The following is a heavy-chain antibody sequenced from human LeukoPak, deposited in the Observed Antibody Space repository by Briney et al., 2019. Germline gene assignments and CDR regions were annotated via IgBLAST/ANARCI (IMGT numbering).Heavy chain of an antibody. J-gene: IGHJ4*02. D-gene: IGHD2-15*01. CDR3: AGEERCSGGSYYYFDY. V-gene: IGHV4-4*07. Sequence: SETLSLTCTVSGGSISSYSWSWIRQPAGKGLEWIGRLYTSGSTNYNPSLKSRVTMSVDTSKNQFSLKLSSVTAADTAVYYCAGEERCSGGSYYYFDYWGQGTLVTVSS. CDR1: GGSISSYS. CDR2: LYTSGST.